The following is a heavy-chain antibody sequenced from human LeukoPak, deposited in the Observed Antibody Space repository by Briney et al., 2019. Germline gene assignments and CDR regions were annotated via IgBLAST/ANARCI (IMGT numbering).Heavy chain of an antibody. D-gene: IGHD3/OR15-3a*01. CDR3: ARQTGSGLFILP. V-gene: IGHV4-39*01. CDR2: IYYSGNT. J-gene: IGHJ4*02. CDR1: GGSISSSSYY. Sequence: PSETLSLTCTVSGGSISSSSYYWGWIRQPPGKGLEWIGSIYYSGNTYYNASLKSQVSISIDTSKNQFSLKLTSVTAADTAVYYCARQTGSGLFILPGGQGTLVTVSS.